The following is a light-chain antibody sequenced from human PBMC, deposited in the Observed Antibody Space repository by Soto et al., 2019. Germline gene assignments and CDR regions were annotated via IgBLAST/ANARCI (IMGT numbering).Light chain of an antibody. J-gene: IGKJ3*01. V-gene: IGKV3-20*01. Sequence: EIVLTQSPGTLSLSPGERATLSCRASQSVSSSYLAWYQQKPGQAPRLLIYGASSRATGIPDRFSGSGSGTDFTLTISRLEPEDFAVYYCQQYGSSPLTVGPGTKVEIK. CDR3: QQYGSSPLT. CDR1: QSVSSSY. CDR2: GAS.